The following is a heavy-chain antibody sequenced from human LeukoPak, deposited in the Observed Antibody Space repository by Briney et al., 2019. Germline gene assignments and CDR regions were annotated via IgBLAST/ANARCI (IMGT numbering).Heavy chain of an antibody. CDR3: ARDRKDIVVVPAAIWFDP. J-gene: IGHJ5*02. CDR1: GYTFTGYY. Sequence: GASVKVSCMASGYTFTGYYMHWVRQAPGQGLEWMGWINPNSGGTNYAQKFQGRVTMTRDTSISTAYMELSRMRSDGTAVYYCARDRKDIVVVPAAIWFDPWGQGTLVTVSS. D-gene: IGHD2-2*01. V-gene: IGHV1-2*02. CDR2: INPNSGGT.